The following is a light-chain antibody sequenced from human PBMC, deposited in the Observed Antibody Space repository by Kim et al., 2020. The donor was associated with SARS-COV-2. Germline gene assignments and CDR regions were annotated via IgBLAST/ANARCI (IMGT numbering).Light chain of an antibody. V-gene: IGLV2-14*04. CDR1: TSDIGGYKY. CDR2: DVN. Sequence: GQSITLSCTGSTSDIGGYKYISWYQQHSGKAPKLMIYDVNNRPSGVPNRFSGSQSGYTASLTISGLHAEDEADYYCISYTNRNSVVFGGGTQLTVL. CDR3: ISYTNRNSVV. J-gene: IGLJ2*01.